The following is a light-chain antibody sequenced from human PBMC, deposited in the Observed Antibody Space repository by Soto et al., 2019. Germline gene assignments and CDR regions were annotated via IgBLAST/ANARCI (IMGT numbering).Light chain of an antibody. CDR2: GDT. Sequence: QSVLTQPPSVSGAPGQRVTISCTGSGSNIGAGYDVHWYQQLPGTAPKLLISGDTNRPSGVPDRFSASKSGTSASLAITGLQAEDEADYYCQSYDSILDGVWVFGGGTKLTVL. V-gene: IGLV1-40*01. CDR3: QSYDSILDGVWV. J-gene: IGLJ3*02. CDR1: GSNIGAGYD.